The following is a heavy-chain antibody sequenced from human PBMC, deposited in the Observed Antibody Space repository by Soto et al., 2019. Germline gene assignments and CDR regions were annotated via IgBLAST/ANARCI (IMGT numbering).Heavy chain of an antibody. CDR3: ARDSPGRYSYGTKYYYGMDV. V-gene: IGHV1-2*04. CDR1: GYTFTGYY. J-gene: IGHJ6*02. CDR2: INPNSGGT. Sequence: ASVKVSCKASGYTFTGYYMHWVRQAPGQGLEWMGWINPNSGGTNYAQKFQGWVTMTRDTSISTAYMELSRLRSDDTAVYYCARDSPGRYSYGTKYYYGMDVWGQGTTVTVSS. D-gene: IGHD5-18*01.